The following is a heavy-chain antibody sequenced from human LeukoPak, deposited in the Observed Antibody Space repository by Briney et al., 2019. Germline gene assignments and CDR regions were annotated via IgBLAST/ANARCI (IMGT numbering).Heavy chain of an antibody. J-gene: IGHJ6*02. CDR3: AKDRSQVAGDRNSWYLDSSYYGMDI. D-gene: IGHD6-13*01. CDR1: GFTFSSYG. V-gene: IGHV3-30*18. CDR2: ISYDGNNK. Sequence: GGSLRLSCAASGFTFSSYGMHWVRQAPGKGLEWVAVISYDGNNKFYADSVKGRFTISRDNSKNTLYLLMNSLRAEDTAVYYCAKDRSQVAGDRNSWYLDSSYYGMDIWGQGTTVTVSS.